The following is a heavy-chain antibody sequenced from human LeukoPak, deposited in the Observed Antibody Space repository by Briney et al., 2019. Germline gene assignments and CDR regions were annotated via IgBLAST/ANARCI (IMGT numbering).Heavy chain of an antibody. Sequence: GGSLRLSCAASGFTFSSYSMNWVRQAPGKGLEWVAVISDDGSNIYCADSVKGRFTISRDNSKNTLYLQMNSLGGEDTAVYYCARESVFDSWGQGTLVTVSS. CDR1: GFTFSSYS. CDR3: ARESVFDS. J-gene: IGHJ4*02. CDR2: ISDDGSNI. V-gene: IGHV3-30-3*01.